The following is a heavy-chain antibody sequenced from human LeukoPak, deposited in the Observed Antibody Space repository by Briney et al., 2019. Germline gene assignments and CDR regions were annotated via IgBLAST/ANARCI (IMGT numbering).Heavy chain of an antibody. J-gene: IGHJ4*02. Sequence: GGSLRLSCAASGFTFSTFAMNWVRQAPGKGLEWVSTISGRGSTYYADSVKGRFTISRDDSKNTVYLQMSSLRAEDTAVYYCAKDRTSSGFTIDAYWGQGTLVTVSS. D-gene: IGHD3-22*01. CDR3: AKDRTSSGFTIDAY. V-gene: IGHV3-23*01. CDR2: ISGRGST. CDR1: GFTFSTFA.